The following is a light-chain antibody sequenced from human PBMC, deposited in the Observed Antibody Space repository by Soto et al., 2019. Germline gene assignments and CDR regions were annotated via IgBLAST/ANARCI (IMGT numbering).Light chain of an antibody. Sequence: VLTKSPAALTLSPAETAPLSCGASQSVSSYLAWYQQKPGQAPRLLIYDASNRATGIPARFSGSGSGTDFTLTISSLEPEDFAVYYCQQRSNWPPTFGQGTQLEIK. J-gene: IGKJ5*01. V-gene: IGKV3-11*01. CDR2: DAS. CDR3: QQRSNWPPT. CDR1: QSVSSY.